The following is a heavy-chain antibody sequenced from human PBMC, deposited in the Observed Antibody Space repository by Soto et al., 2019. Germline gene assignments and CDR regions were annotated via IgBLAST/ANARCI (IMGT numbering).Heavy chain of an antibody. D-gene: IGHD4-4*01. V-gene: IGHV3-23*01. Sequence: EVQLLESGGGLVQPGESLTLSCAASGFIFSNYAMSWVRQAPGKGPEWVSVISGSGDRTYYADSVRGRFTISRDNSKNTLYLQMNSLKVEDTAIYYCAKSGHGDYTSLAVYYFYHGMDVWGQGTTVT. CDR3: AKSGHGDYTSLAVYYFYHGMDV. J-gene: IGHJ6*02. CDR2: ISGSGDRT. CDR1: GFIFSNYA.